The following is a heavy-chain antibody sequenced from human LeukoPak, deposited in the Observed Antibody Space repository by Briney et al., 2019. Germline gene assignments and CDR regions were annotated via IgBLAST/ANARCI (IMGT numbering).Heavy chain of an antibody. CDR2: INPSGGST. V-gene: IGHV1-46*01. J-gene: IGHJ3*02. Sequence: ASVKVSCKASGYTFTSYYMHWVRQAPGQGLEWMGIINPSGGSTSYAQKFQGRVTMTRNTSISTAYMELSSLRSEDTAVYYCARGRLYDFWSGYNYDAFDIWGQGTMVTVSS. CDR1: GYTFTSYY. D-gene: IGHD3-3*01. CDR3: ARGRLYDFWSGYNYDAFDI.